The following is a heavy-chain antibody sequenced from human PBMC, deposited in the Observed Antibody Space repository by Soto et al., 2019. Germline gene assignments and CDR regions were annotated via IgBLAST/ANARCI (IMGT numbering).Heavy chain of an antibody. J-gene: IGHJ6*02. CDR2: IDPSDSYT. D-gene: IGHD6-19*01. V-gene: IGHV5-10-1*01. CDR1: GYIFTSYW. Sequence: VESLKISCKGSGYIFTSYWISCFLQMPVKVLQWMGRIDPSDSYTNYSPSFQGHVTISADKSISTAYLQWSSLKASDTAMYYCARLAGYSSGWYEYYYYGMDVWGQGTTVTVSS. CDR3: ARLAGYSSGWYEYYYYGMDV.